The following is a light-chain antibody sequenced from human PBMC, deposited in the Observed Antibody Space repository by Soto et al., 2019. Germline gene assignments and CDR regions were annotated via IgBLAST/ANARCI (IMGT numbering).Light chain of an antibody. Sequence: QSALTQPASVSGSPGQSITISCTGTSSDVGSYNLVSWYQQHPGKAPKLMIYDVSKRPSGVPDRFSGSKSGNTASLTLSGLQAEDEADYYCCSYAGSYTFYVFGTGNKLTVL. V-gene: IGLV2-11*01. CDR1: SSDVGSYNL. CDR2: DVS. J-gene: IGLJ1*01. CDR3: CSYAGSYTFYV.